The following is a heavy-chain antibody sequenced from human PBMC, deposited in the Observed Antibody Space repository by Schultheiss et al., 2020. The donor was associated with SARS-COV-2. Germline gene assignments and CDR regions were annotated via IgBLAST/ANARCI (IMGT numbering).Heavy chain of an antibody. CDR2: ISYDGSNK. V-gene: IGHV3-30-3*01. J-gene: IGHJ5*02. CDR1: GFTFSSYA. Sequence: WGSLRLSCAASGFTFSSYAMHWVRQAPGKGLEWVAVISYDGSNKYYADSVKGRFTISRDNSKNTLYLQMNSLRAEDTAVYYCAVYSSSSGWFDPWGQGTLVTVSS. D-gene: IGHD6-6*01. CDR3: AVYSSSSGWFDP.